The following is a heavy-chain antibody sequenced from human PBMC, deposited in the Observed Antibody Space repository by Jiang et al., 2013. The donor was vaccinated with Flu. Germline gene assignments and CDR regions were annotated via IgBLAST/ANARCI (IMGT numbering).Heavy chain of an antibody. V-gene: IGHV7-4-1*02. CDR1: GFNFHNYA. J-gene: IGHJ6*02. CDR2: ISTNTGES. CDR3: ASYTTRVKIIRGVPTLDGMDV. D-gene: IGHD3-10*01. Sequence: QSGSELKKPGASVKVSCKAPGFNFHNYAMNWVRQAPGQGLEWMGWISTNTGESTYAQGFTGRFDFSMDTSVTTAYLQISSLKAEDTAVYFCASYTTRVKIIRGVPTLDGMDVWGQGTTVTVSS.